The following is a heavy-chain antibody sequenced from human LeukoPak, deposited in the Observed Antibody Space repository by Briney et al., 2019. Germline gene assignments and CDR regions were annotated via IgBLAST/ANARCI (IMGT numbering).Heavy chain of an antibody. Sequence: SETLSLTCAVYGGSFSGYYWSWIRQPPGKGLEWIGEINHSGSTNYNPSLKSRVTISVDTSKNQFSLKLSSVTAADTAVYYCARGLRCSSTSCYRGGYYYYYMDVWGKGTTVTVSS. J-gene: IGHJ6*03. CDR3: ARGLRCSSTSCYRGGYYYYYMDV. CDR1: GGSFSGYY. CDR2: INHSGST. D-gene: IGHD2-2*02. V-gene: IGHV4-34*01.